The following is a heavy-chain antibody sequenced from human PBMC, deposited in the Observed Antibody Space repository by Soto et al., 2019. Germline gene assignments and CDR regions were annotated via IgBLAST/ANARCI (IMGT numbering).Heavy chain of an antibody. CDR3: ARDRGGFCSGGSCSYYGMDV. Sequence: EVQLVESGGGLVQPGGSLRLSCAASGFTFSSYEMNWVRQAPGKGLEWVSYISSSGSTIYYADSVKGRFTISRDNAKNSLYLQMTSLRAEDTAVYYCARDRGGFCSGGSCSYYGMDVWGQGTTVTVSS. J-gene: IGHJ6*02. V-gene: IGHV3-48*03. CDR2: ISSSGSTI. D-gene: IGHD2-15*01. CDR1: GFTFSSYE.